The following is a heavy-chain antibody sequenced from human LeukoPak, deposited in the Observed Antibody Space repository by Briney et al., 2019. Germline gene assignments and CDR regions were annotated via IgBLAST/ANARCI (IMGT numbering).Heavy chain of an antibody. CDR1: GYTFTGYY. CDR3: ARASTPHDFWSGYATYYYYYMDV. J-gene: IGHJ6*03. CDR2: INPSSGGT. V-gene: IGHV1-2*06. Sequence: ASVKVSCKASGYTFTGYYMHWVRQAPGQGLEWMGRINPSSGGTNYAQKFQGRVTMTRDTSISTAYMELSRLRSDDTAVYYCARASTPHDFWSGYATYYYYYMDVWGKGTTVTVSS. D-gene: IGHD3-3*01.